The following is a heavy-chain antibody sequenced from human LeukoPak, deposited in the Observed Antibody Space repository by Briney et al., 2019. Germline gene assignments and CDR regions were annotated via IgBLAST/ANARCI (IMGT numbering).Heavy chain of an antibody. V-gene: IGHV3-21*04. J-gene: IGHJ4*02. Sequence: PGGSLRLSCAASGFTFSTYSMNWVRQAAGEGLEWVSSISSSSGYIYYADSVKRRFTISRDNAKNSLYLQMNSLRAEDTAAYYCARGTAAGRREFNFDYWGQGTLVTVSS. CDR2: ISSSSGYI. CDR3: ARGTAAGRREFNFDY. CDR1: GFTFSTYS. D-gene: IGHD6-13*01.